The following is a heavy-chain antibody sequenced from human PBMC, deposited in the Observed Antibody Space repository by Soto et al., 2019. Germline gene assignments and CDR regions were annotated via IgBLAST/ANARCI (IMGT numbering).Heavy chain of an antibody. Sequence: GASVKVSCKVSGYTLTELSMHWVRQAPGKGLEWMGGFDPEDGETIYAQKFQGRVTMTEDTSTDAAYMELSSLRSEDTAVYYCATKRYSSGWYLEGWFDPWGQGTLVTVSS. D-gene: IGHD6-19*01. CDR2: FDPEDGET. CDR3: ATKRYSSGWYLEGWFDP. CDR1: GYTLTELS. J-gene: IGHJ5*02. V-gene: IGHV1-24*01.